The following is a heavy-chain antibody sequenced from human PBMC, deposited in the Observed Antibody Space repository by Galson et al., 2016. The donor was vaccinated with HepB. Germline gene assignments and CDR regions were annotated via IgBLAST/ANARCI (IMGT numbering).Heavy chain of an antibody. J-gene: IGHJ4*02. CDR2: INNDGRTT. CDR3: AGDPGYDFWSGYISHNRFDF. D-gene: IGHD3-3*01. V-gene: IGHV3-74*03. CDR1: GFTFSRYW. Sequence: SLRLSCAVSGFTFSRYWMHWVRQAPGKGLVWVAHINNDGRTTTYADSVEGRFTISRDNAKNTVYLQMNSLRAEDTAVYYCAGDPGYDFWSGYISHNRFDFWGRGTLATVSS.